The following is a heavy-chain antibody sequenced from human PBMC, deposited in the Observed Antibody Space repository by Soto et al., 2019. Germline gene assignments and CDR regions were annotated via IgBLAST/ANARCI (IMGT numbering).Heavy chain of an antibody. CDR3: ASNQGGGRDDSSSRHSYYYYGKGG. V-gene: IGHV3-30-3*01. J-gene: IGHJ6*04. CDR1: GFTFSSYA. CDR2: ISYDGSNK. D-gene: IGHD6-13*01. Sequence: VGSLRLSCAASGFTFSSYAMHWVRQAPGKGLEWVAVISYDGSNKYYADSVKGRFTISRDNSKNTLYLQMNSLRAEDTAVYYCASNQGGGRDDSSSRHSYYYYGKGGWGKGTTVSASS.